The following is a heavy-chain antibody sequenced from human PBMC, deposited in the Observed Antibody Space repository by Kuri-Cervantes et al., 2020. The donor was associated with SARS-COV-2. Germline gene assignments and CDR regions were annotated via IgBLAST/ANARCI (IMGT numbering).Heavy chain of an antibody. Sequence: SGPTLVKPTQTLTLTCTFSGFSLTTSGMCVAWIRQPPGKALEWLARIDWDDDKYYKTSLNTRPSISKDTSKDQVVLTMTSMDPVDTATYYCVRIRAATVIADYWGQGTLVTVSS. CDR1: GFSLTTSGMC. CDR2: IDWDDDK. D-gene: IGHD4-11*01. V-gene: IGHV2-70*11. J-gene: IGHJ4*02. CDR3: VRIRAATVIADY.